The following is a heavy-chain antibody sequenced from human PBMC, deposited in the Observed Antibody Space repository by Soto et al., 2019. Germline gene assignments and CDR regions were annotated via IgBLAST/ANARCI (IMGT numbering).Heavy chain of an antibody. CDR2: IFHSGST. V-gene: IGHV4-4*02. CDR3: ARVEWGGSHFAY. Sequence: QVQLHESGPGLVKPSGTLSLTCAVSGVSISSSNWWSWVRQPPGKGLEWIGEIFHSGSTNYNPSLRSRVTISVHKSKNQFSLNLTSVTAADTAVYYCARVEWGGSHFAYWGQGTLVTVSS. CDR1: GVSISSSNW. J-gene: IGHJ4*02. D-gene: IGHD6-25*01.